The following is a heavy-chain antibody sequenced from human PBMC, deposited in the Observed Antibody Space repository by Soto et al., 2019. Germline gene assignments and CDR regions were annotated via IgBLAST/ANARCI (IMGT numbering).Heavy chain of an antibody. J-gene: IGHJ6*02. CDR1: RGSFSSPY. CDR2: INHSRST. V-gene: IGHV4-34*01. CDR3: ARVPGVRGEIVPRYYYYGMDV. D-gene: IGHD3-10*01. Sequence: SESLSLTCALYRGSFSSPYWRWIRQPPWHGLEWIGEINHSRSTNYNPSLKSRVTISVDTSKNQFSLKLSSVTAADTAIYYCARVPGVRGEIVPRYYYYGMDVWGQGTTVT.